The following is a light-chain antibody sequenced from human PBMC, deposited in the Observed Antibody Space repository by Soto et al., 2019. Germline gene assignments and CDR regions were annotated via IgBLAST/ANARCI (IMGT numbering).Light chain of an antibody. CDR2: DAS. J-gene: IGKJ5*01. Sequence: EIVMTQSPATLSFSSGERATLPCRASQSVSSYLAWYQQKPGQAPRLLIYDASNRAAGIPPRFSGSGSGTDFTLTISSLEPEDFAVYYCQQRSNWLLTFGQGTRLEIK. V-gene: IGKV3-11*01. CDR3: QQRSNWLLT. CDR1: QSVSSY.